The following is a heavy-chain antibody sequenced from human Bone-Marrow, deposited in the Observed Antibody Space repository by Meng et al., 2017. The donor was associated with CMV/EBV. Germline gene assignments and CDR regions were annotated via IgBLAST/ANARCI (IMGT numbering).Heavy chain of an antibody. CDR1: GGSISSYY. V-gene: IGHV4-59*01. D-gene: IGHD4-17*01. CDR2: IYYSGST. J-gene: IGHJ6*01. Sequence: SETLSLTCTVSGGSISSYYWSWIRQPPGKGLEWIGYIYYSGSTNYNPSLKSRVTISVDTSKNQFSLKLSSVTAADTAVYYCARGGEDYGDSNEDYGMDVWGQGTTVTVSS. CDR3: ARGGEDYGDSNEDYGMDV.